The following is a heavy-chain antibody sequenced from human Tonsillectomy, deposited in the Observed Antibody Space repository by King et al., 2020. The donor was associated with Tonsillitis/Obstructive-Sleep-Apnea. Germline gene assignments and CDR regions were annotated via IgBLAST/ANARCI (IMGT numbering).Heavy chain of an antibody. CDR1: GFPLRNSA. Sequence: VQLVESGGGLVQPGGSLRLSCAVSGFPLRNSAMNWVRQAPGKGLEWVSIITNNGAITYYADSVKGRFTISSDNSKNTLYLQMNSLRAEDTAVYYCAKGMVLAGGYHYYGMDVWGQGTTVTVSS. D-gene: IGHD2-15*01. CDR3: AKGMVLAGGYHYYGMDV. V-gene: IGHV3-23*04. J-gene: IGHJ6*02. CDR2: ITNNGAIT.